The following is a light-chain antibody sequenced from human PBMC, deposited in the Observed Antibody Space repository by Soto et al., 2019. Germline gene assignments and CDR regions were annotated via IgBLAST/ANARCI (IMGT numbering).Light chain of an antibody. Sequence: QSALTQPASVSGSPGQTITISCTGTSSDIGAYNHVSWYQQYPGKAPTLMIYEVTNRPSGVSSRFSGSKSGNTASLTISGLQAEDEGDYYCSSYTTSDTWVFGGGTKLTVL. CDR2: EVT. J-gene: IGLJ3*02. CDR1: SSDIGAYNH. CDR3: SSYTTSDTWV. V-gene: IGLV2-14*01.